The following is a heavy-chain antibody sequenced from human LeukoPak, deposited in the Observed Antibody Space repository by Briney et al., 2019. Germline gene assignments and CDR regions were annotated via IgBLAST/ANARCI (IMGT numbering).Heavy chain of an antibody. J-gene: IGHJ3*02. CDR2: IYTSGST. CDR3: ARDYYDSSGYYYDAFDI. Sequence: SETLSLTCTVSGGSISSYYWSWIRQPAGKGLGWIGRIYTSGSTNYNPSLKSRVTMSVDTSKNQFSLKLSSVTAADTAVYYCARDYYDSSGYYYDAFDIWGQGTMVTVSS. CDR1: GGSISSYY. D-gene: IGHD3-22*01. V-gene: IGHV4-4*07.